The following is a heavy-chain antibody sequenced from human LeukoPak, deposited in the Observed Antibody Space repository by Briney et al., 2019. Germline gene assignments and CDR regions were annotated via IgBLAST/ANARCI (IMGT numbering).Heavy chain of an antibody. V-gene: IGHV4-31*03. CDR3: ARGGIAVAGSYYYGMDV. Sequence: SETLSLTCTVSGGSISSGGYYWSWIRQHPGKGLEWIGYIYYSGSTYYNPSLKSRITISVDTSKNQFSLKLSSVTAADTAVYYCARGGIAVAGSYYYGMDVWGQGTTVTVSS. CDR1: GGSISSGGYY. D-gene: IGHD6-19*01. J-gene: IGHJ6*02. CDR2: IYYSGST.